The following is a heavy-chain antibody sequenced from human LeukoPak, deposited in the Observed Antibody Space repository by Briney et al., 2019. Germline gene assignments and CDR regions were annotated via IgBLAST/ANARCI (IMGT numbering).Heavy chain of an antibody. CDR3: ARLGSIYGVDAFDI. CDR2: IYHSGST. V-gene: IGHV4-38-2*02. J-gene: IGHJ3*02. CDR1: GFSISTGYY. D-gene: IGHD4-17*01. Sequence: MPSETLSLTCTVSGFSISTGYYWGWIRQPPGQGLEWIGRIYHSGSTYYNPSLKSRVTMSVDTSKNQFSLKLSSVTAADTAVYYCARLGSIYGVDAFDIWGQGTMVTVSS.